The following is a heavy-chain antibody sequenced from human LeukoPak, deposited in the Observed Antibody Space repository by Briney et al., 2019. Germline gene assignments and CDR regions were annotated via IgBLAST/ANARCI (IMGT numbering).Heavy chain of an antibody. D-gene: IGHD1-1*01. CDR3: AEWNSVYWYFDL. Sequence: GGSLRLSCAASGFTFSSYAMSWVRQVPGQGLKWVSSISGSGGSTYYADSVKGRFTISRDNSKNTLYLQMNSLRAEDTALYYCAEWNSVYWYFDLWGRGTLVTVSS. CDR1: GFTFSSYA. CDR2: ISGSGGST. J-gene: IGHJ2*01. V-gene: IGHV3-23*01.